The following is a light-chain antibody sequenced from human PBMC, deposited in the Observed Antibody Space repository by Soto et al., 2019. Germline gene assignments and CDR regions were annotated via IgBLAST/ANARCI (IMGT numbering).Light chain of an antibody. CDR1: QSISSY. V-gene: IGKV1-39*01. CDR3: QQSYSTPRT. J-gene: IGKJ1*01. CDR2: AAS. Sequence: DIQMTQYPSSLSASVGDRVTITCRASQSISSYLNWYQQKPGKAPKLLIYAASSLQSGVPSSFSGSGSGTDFTLTISSLQPEDFATYYCQQSYSTPRTFGQGTKVDIK.